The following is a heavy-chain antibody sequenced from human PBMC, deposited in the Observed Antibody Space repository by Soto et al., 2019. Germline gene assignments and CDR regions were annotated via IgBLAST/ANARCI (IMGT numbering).Heavy chain of an antibody. CDR2: INHSGST. D-gene: IGHD2-15*01. Sequence: QVQLQQWGAGLLKPSETLSLTCAVYGGSFSGYYWSWIRQPPGKGLEWIGEINHSGSTNYNPSLKSRVTISVDTSKNQFSLKVCSVTAADTAVYYCARIAPRKDIVVVVAATDYYYYYYMDVWGKGTTVTVSS. CDR1: GGSFSGYY. CDR3: ARIAPRKDIVVVVAATDYYYYYYMDV. V-gene: IGHV4-34*01. J-gene: IGHJ6*03.